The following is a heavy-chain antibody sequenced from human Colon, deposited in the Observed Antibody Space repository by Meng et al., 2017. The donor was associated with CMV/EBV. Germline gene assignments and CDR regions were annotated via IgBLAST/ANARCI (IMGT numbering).Heavy chain of an antibody. Sequence: EVQLVESGGDLVQPGGSLRLSCAVSGFTVSNNYMSWVRQDPGKGLEWVSVIYSGGNRVYADSVKGRFTISRDNSKNTVDLQMNSLRLDDTAVYYCARFVFNRTPSTYYWGQGTMVTVSS. D-gene: IGHD2-21*01. CDR1: GFTVSNNY. V-gene: IGHV3-66*02. CDR2: IYSGGNR. CDR3: ARFVFNRTPSTYY. J-gene: IGHJ3*01.